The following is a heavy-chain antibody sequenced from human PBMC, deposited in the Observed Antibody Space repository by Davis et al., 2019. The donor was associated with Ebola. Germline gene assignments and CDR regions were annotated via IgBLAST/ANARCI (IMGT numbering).Heavy chain of an antibody. CDR2: ISGSGYT. Sequence: PGGSLRLSCAASGFPFSGYAISWVRQAPGKGLQWVSGISGSGYTYYADSVKGRFTISRDNSKNTLSLQMNSLRAEDTAVYYCARPQLLPRPGAFDIWGQGTLVTVSS. J-gene: IGHJ3*02. CDR3: ARPQLLPRPGAFDI. V-gene: IGHV3-23*01. D-gene: IGHD2-21*01. CDR1: GFPFSGYA.